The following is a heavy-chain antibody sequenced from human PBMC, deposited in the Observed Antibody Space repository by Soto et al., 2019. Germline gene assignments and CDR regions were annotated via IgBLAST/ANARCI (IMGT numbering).Heavy chain of an antibody. J-gene: IGHJ5*02. V-gene: IGHV1-2*04. CDR3: ARALNIAVAGPYNWFDP. CDR2: INPNSGGT. D-gene: IGHD6-19*01. Sequence: ASVKVSCKASGYTFTGYYMHWVRQAPGQGLEWMGWINPNSGGTNYAQKFQGWVTMTRGTSISTAYMELSRLRSDDTAVYYCARALNIAVAGPYNWFDPWGQGTLVTVSS. CDR1: GYTFTGYY.